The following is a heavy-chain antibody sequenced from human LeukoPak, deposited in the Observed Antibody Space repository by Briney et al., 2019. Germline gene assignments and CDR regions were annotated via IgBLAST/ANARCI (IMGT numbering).Heavy chain of an antibody. Sequence: PSQTLSLTCTVSGGSISSGSYYWSWIRQPAGKGLEWIGRIYTSGSTNYNPSLKSRVTISVDTSKDQFSLKLSSVTAADTAVYYCASAPYYYDSSGYYAVWGQGTMVTVSS. D-gene: IGHD3-22*01. V-gene: IGHV4-61*02. CDR2: IYTSGST. CDR1: GGSISSGSYY. CDR3: ASAPYYYDSSGYYAV. J-gene: IGHJ3*01.